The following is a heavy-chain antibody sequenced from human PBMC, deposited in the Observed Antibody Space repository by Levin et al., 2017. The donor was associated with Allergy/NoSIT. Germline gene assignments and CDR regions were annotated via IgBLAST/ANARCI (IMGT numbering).Heavy chain of an antibody. J-gene: IGHJ4*02. CDR2: ITGSSNII. Sequence: GESLKISCAASGFTFRSYDMSWVRQAPGKGLEWVSFITGSSNIILYADSVKGRFTISRDNAKSSLYLQMNSLRDEDTAVYYCARDKEEGSCSDGDCYPDCWGQGTLVTVSS. V-gene: IGHV3-48*02. CDR3: ARDKEEGSCSDGDCYPDC. CDR1: GFTFRSYD. D-gene: IGHD2-15*01.